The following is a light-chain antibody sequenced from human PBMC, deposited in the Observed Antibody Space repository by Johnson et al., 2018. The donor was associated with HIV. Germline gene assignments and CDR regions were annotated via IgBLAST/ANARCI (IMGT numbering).Light chain of an antibody. CDR3: GTWDNSLSTGGV. J-gene: IGLJ1*01. CDR1: SSNIGGHY. V-gene: IGLV1-51*01. CDR2: DNN. Sequence: QSVLTQPPSVSAAPGQKVTISCSGSSSNIGGHYVSWYQHLPGTAPKLLIYDNNKRPSGIPDRFSGSKSGTSATLGITGLQTGDEADYYCGTWDNSLSTGGVFVTGTKVT.